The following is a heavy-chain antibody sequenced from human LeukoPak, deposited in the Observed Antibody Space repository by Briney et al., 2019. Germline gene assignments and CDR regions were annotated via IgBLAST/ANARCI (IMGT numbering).Heavy chain of an antibody. D-gene: IGHD6-19*01. CDR3: EKPPTVAGYYYYYMDV. Sequence: GGSLRLSCAASGFTFSSYAMSWVRQAPGKGLEWVSAISGSGGSTYYADSVKGRFTISRDNSKNTLYLQMNSLRAEDTAVYYCEKPPTVAGYYYYYMDVWGKGTTVTVSS. CDR2: ISGSGGST. CDR1: GFTFSSYA. V-gene: IGHV3-23*01. J-gene: IGHJ6*03.